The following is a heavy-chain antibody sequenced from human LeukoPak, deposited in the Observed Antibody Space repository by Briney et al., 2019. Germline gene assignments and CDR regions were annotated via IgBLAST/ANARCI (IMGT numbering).Heavy chain of an antibody. V-gene: IGHV3-30*04. CDR1: GFTFSSYA. CDR3: ARDHDSSGYYSSMGI. CDR2: ISYGGSDK. Sequence: GRSLRLSCAASGFTFSSYAMHWVRQSPGKGLEWVAVISYGGSDKYYADSVKGRFSISRDNSKNTVYLQMNSLRGDDTAVYYCARDHDSSGYYSSMGIWGQGTMVAVSS. D-gene: IGHD3-22*01. J-gene: IGHJ3*02.